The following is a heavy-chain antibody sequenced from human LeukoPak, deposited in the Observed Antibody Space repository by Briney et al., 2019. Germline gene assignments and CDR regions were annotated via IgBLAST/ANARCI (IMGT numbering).Heavy chain of an antibody. V-gene: IGHV1-46*01. CDR1: GYSFTNYS. CDR3: AKDLGGGSGVVLN. CDR2: INPVGGST. J-gene: IGHJ1*01. D-gene: IGHD3-16*01. Sequence: GASVKVSCKASGYSFTNYSIHWVRQAPGQGLECMAIINPVGGSTTYAQEFQGRVTMTSDVSTSTVYMDLTSLRSDDTAVYYCAKDLGGGSGVVLNWGQGTLVIVSS.